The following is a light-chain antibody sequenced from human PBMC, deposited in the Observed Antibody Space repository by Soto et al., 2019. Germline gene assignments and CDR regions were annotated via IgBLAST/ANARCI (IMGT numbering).Light chain of an antibody. CDR3: QQRSNWPKFT. V-gene: IGKV3-11*01. CDR2: DAS. CDR1: QSVSSY. Sequence: EIVLTQSPATLSLSPGERATLSCRASQSVSSYLAWYQQKPGQAPRLLIYDASNRATGIPARFSVSGSGTDFNLTISSLEPEDFAVYYCQQRSNWPKFTFGPGTKVDIK. J-gene: IGKJ3*01.